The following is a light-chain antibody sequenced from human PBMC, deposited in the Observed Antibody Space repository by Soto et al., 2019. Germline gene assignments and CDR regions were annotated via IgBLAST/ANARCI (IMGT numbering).Light chain of an antibody. CDR3: QHYNSYSEA. CDR1: QTISSW. Sequence: DIQMTQSPSTLSGSVGYTVTITCRASQTISSWLAWYQQKPGKAPKLLIYKASTLKSEVPSRFSGSGSGTEFTLTISSLQPDDFATYYCQHYNSYSEAFGQGTKVDIK. V-gene: IGKV1-5*03. CDR2: KAS. J-gene: IGKJ1*01.